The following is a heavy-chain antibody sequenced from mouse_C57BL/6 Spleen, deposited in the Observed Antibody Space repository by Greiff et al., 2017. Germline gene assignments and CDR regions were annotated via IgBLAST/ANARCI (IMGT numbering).Heavy chain of an antibody. CDR1: GFTFSDYY. CDR2: INYDGSST. V-gene: IGHV5-16*01. CDR3: ARILEGFDY. Sequence: EVKLVESEGGLVQPGSSMKLSCTASGFTFSDYYMAWVRQVPEKGLEWVANINYDGSSTYYLDSLKSRFIISRDNAKNILYLQMSSLKSEDTATYYCARILEGFDYWGQGTTLTVSS. D-gene: IGHD4-1*01. J-gene: IGHJ2*01.